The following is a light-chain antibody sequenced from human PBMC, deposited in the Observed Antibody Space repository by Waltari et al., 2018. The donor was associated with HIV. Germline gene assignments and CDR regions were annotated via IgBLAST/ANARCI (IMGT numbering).Light chain of an antibody. J-gene: IGKJ2*01. Sequence: DIVMTQSPDSLAVSLGERATTNCKSTQSVLYNSNNKNCLAWYHQKPGQPPKLLIYXASTRESGVPDRFSGSGSGTDFTLTISRLQAEDVAVYYCQQYYITPYTFGQGTKLEIK. V-gene: IGKV4-1*01. CDR3: QQYYITPYT. CDR2: XAS. CDR1: QSVLYNSNNKNC.